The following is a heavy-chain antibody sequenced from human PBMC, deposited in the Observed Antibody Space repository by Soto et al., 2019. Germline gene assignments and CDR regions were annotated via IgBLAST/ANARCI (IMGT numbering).Heavy chain of an antibody. CDR1: GGTFDKFI. J-gene: IGHJ6*02. V-gene: IGHV1-69*13. Sequence: SVKVSFKASGGTFDKFIMNWLRQTPGRGLEWMGGIVPMLGTPTYAEKFKGRVTISATGSTSTMYMEVTSLRSEDTAIYYCARNGTYSSSLSQYSGMDVWGQGTTVTVSS. CDR2: IVPMLGTP. D-gene: IGHD1-26*01. CDR3: ARNGTYSSSLSQYSGMDV.